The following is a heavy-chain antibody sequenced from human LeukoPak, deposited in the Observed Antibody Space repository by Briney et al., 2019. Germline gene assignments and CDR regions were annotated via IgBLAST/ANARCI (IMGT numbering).Heavy chain of an antibody. Sequence: GGSLRLSCAASGFTFSSYAMHWVRQAPGKGLEWVAVISYDGSNKYYADPVKGRFTISRDNSKNTLYLQMNSLRAEDTAVYYCARGESSGFDYWGQGTLVTVSS. CDR3: ARGESSGFDY. CDR2: ISYDGSNK. D-gene: IGHD6-19*01. V-gene: IGHV3-30*04. CDR1: GFTFSSYA. J-gene: IGHJ4*02.